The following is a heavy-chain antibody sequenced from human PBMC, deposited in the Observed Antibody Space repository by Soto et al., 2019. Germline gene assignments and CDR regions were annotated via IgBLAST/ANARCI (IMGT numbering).Heavy chain of an antibody. D-gene: IGHD3-9*01. J-gene: IGHJ6*02. CDR1: GFTFSSYA. CDR3: AKGNDILTGPASPGMDV. Sequence: EVQLLESGGGLVQPGGSLRLSCAASGFTFSSYAMSWVRQAPGKGLEWVSAISGSGGSTYYADSVKGRFTISRDNSKNTLYLQMNSRRAEDTAVYYCAKGNDILTGPASPGMDVWGQGTTVTVSS. CDR2: ISGSGGST. V-gene: IGHV3-23*01.